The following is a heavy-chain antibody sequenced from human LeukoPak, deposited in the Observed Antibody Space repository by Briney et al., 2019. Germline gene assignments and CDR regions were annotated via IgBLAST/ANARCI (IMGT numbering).Heavy chain of an antibody. CDR1: GGSFSGYY. CDR3: AREKSGKRYCSGGSCYYFDY. Sequence: SETPSLTCAVYGGSFSGYYWSWIRQPPGKGLEWIGEINHSGSTNYNPSLKSRVTISVDTSKNQFSLKLSSVTAADTAVYYCAREKSGKRYCSGGSCYYFDYWGQGTLVTVSS. CDR2: INHSGST. J-gene: IGHJ4*02. V-gene: IGHV4-34*01. D-gene: IGHD2-15*01.